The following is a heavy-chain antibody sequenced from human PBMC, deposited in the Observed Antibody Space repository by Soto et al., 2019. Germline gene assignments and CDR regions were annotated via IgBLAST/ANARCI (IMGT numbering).Heavy chain of an antibody. J-gene: IGHJ6*02. Sequence: GGSLRLSCAASGFTFSSYSMNWVRQAPGKGLGWVSYISSSSSTIYYADSVKGRFTISRDNAKNSLYLQMNSLRDEDTAVYYCARSWDSSGYYQLYYYYGMDVWGQGTTVTVSS. D-gene: IGHD3-22*01. V-gene: IGHV3-48*02. CDR2: ISSSSSTI. CDR1: GFTFSSYS. CDR3: ARSWDSSGYYQLYYYYGMDV.